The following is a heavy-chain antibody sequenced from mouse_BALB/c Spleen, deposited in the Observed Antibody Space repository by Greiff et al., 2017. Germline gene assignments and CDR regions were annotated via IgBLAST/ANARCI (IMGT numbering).Heavy chain of an antibody. CDR2: IYPGDGDT. J-gene: IGHJ4*01. CDR3: ARPATVAMDY. D-gene: IGHD1-1*01. Sequence: QVQLKQSGAELVRPGSSVKISCKASGYAFSSYWMNWVKQRPGQGLEWIGQIYPGDGDTNYNGKFKGKATLTADKSSSTAYMQLSSLTSEDSAVYFCARPATVAMDYWGQGTSVTVSS. V-gene: IGHV1-80*01. CDR1: GYAFSSYW.